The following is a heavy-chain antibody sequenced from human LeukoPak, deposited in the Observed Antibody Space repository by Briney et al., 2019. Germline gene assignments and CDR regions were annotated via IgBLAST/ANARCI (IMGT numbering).Heavy chain of an antibody. CDR2: IKQDGSEK. Sequence: GGSLRLSCAASGFTFSSYWMSWVRQAPGRGLEWVANIKQDGSEKYYVDSVKGRFTISRDNAKNSLYLEMNSLRVDDTAVYYCAREVRQVPYWGQGTLVTVSS. D-gene: IGHD3-10*01. CDR1: GFTFSSYW. CDR3: AREVRQVPY. J-gene: IGHJ4*02. V-gene: IGHV3-7*01.